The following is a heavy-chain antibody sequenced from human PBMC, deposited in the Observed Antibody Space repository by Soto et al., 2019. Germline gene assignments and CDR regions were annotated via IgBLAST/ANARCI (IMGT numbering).Heavy chain of an antibody. Sequence: PSETLSLTCAVSGGSISSGGYSWSWIRQPPGKGLEWIGYIYHSGSTYYNPSLKSRVTISVDRSKNQFSLKLSSVTAADTAVYYCARHLIVASATSKFYYGMDVWGQGTTVTVSS. CDR2: IYHSGST. D-gene: IGHD1-26*01. CDR3: ARHLIVASATSKFYYGMDV. J-gene: IGHJ6*02. V-gene: IGHV4-30-2*01. CDR1: GGSISSGGYS.